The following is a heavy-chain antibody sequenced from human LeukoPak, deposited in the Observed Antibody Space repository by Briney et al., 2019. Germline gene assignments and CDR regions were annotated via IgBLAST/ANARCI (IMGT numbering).Heavy chain of an antibody. D-gene: IGHD6-13*01. J-gene: IGHJ5*02. Sequence: ASVKVSCKASGYTFTSYGISWVRQAPGQGLEWMGWISAYNGNTNYAQKLQGGVTMTTDTSTSTAYMELRGLRSDDTAVYYCARLRTVGAAAGTDNWFDPWGQGTLVTVSS. CDR2: ISAYNGNT. CDR3: ARLRTVGAAAGTDNWFDP. V-gene: IGHV1-18*01. CDR1: GYTFTSYG.